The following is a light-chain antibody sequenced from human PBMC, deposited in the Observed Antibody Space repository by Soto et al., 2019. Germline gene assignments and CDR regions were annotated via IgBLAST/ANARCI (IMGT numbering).Light chain of an antibody. V-gene: IGKV3-15*01. CDR3: QQYNDWPPSWT. CDR1: QSISAN. CDR2: SAS. Sequence: EIVLTQSPASLSVSPGESATLSCRASQSISANLAWYQQKPAQAPRLLIHSASTRATGIPARFSGSGSGREFTLTISSLQSEDFAVYYCQQYNDWPPSWTFGQGTKVDSK. J-gene: IGKJ1*01.